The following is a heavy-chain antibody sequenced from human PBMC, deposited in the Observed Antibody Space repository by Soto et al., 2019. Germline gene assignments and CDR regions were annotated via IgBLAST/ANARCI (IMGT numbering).Heavy chain of an antibody. V-gene: IGHV4-39*06. CDR2: MYYSGSF. CDR1: GGSISDDTYY. CDR3: ARIATTTLGGPIDY. J-gene: IGHJ4*02. Sequence: SETLSLTCTVSGGSISDDTYYWGWIRQPPGKGLEWIGSMYYSGSFYHDPSLKSRVTMSLDTSKHQFPLRLSSVTAVDTAVYYCARIATTTLGGPIDYWGRGTLVTVSS. D-gene: IGHD4-4*01.